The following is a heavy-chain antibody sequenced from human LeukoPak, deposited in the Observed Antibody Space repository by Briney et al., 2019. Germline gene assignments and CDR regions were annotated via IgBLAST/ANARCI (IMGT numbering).Heavy chain of an antibody. J-gene: IGHJ4*02. V-gene: IGHV1-46*01. D-gene: IGHD2-21*02. CDR2: INPSGGST. CDR1: GYTFTSYY. CDR3: ARAYCGGDCYPHSRYFDY. Sequence: ASVKVSCKASGYTFTSYYMHWVRQAPGQGLEWMGIINPSGGSTSYVQKFQGRVTMTRDTSTSTVYMELSSLRSEDTAVYYCARAYCGGDCYPHSRYFDYWGQGTLVTVSS.